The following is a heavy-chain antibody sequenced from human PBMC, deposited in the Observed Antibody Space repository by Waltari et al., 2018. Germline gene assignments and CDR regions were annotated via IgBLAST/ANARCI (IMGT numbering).Heavy chain of an antibody. V-gene: IGHV3-23*01. D-gene: IGHD2-15*01. CDR3: AKMRMEVCSGGSCYSNYGMDV. CDR1: GFIFSSYA. CDR2: SRGRSGST. Sequence: EVQLLESGGGLVQPGGSLRLSCAASGFIFSSYAMSWVRPAPGKGVTGVSGSRGRSGSTYYADSVKGRFTISRDNSKNTLYLQMNSLGAEDTAVYYCAKMRMEVCSGGSCYSNYGMDVWGQGTTVTASS. J-gene: IGHJ6*02.